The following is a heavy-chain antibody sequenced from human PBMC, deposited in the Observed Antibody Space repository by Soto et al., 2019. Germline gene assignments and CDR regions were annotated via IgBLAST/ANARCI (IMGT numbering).Heavy chain of an antibody. J-gene: IGHJ4*02. CDR2: INYSGRT. CDR3: ARYAGRSWFEY. V-gene: IGHV4-59*01. D-gene: IGHD6-13*01. CDR1: GGSISTYY. Sequence: XETLPLTCTVGGGSISTYYWSWSRQPPGKGLEWIGYINYSGRTNYNPSLKSRVTMSLDTSKNQFSLKLRSVTAADTAVFYCARYAGRSWFEYWGKETLVTVSS.